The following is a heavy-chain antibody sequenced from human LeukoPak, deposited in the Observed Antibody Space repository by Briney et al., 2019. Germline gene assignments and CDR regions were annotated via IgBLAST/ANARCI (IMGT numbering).Heavy chain of an antibody. V-gene: IGHV3-21*01. CDR2: ISSSSTYI. J-gene: IGHJ4*02. D-gene: IGHD2-2*02. CDR3: ARELLSMVVPAAISSY. CDR1: GFTFSSYS. Sequence: GGSLRLSCAPSGFTFSSYSMNWVRQPPGKGLEWVSSISSSSTYIYYADSVKGRFTISRDNAKNSRYVQMNSLRAEDTAVYYCARELLSMVVPAAISSYWGQGTLVTVSS.